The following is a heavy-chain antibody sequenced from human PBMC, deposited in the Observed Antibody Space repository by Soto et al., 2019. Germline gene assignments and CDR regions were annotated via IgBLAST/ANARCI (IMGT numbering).Heavy chain of an antibody. CDR3: AHPRGYGVFDAYHV. J-gene: IGHJ3*01. CDR1: VFTFSTYA. Sequence: VGSLRLSCVASVFTFSTYAMSCVRHSPGKWLEWVSALTPSGGETYYADSVKGRFTISRDNSMNALYLQMNSLRIEDTAVYYCAHPRGYGVFDAYHVWGQGTTVNVSS. D-gene: IGHD4-17*01. CDR2: LTPSGGET. V-gene: IGHV3-23*01.